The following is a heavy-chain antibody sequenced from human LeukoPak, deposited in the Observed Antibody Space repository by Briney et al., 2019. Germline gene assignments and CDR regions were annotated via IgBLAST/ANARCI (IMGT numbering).Heavy chain of an antibody. CDR1: GDSISSGFYY. J-gene: IGHJ1*01. Sequence: PSETLSLTCTVSGDSISSGFYYWSWIRQPAGKGLEWIGRIYISGSTNYNPSLKSRVTISVDTSKNQFSLKLSSVTAADTAVYYCARGLYYYYDSSGYYSAYFQHWGQGTLVTVSS. D-gene: IGHD3-22*01. V-gene: IGHV4-61*02. CDR3: ARGLYYYYDSSGYYSAYFQH. CDR2: IYISGST.